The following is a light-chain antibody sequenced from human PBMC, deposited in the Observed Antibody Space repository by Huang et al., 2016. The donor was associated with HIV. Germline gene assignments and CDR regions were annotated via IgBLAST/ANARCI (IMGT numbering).Light chain of an antibody. CDR2: GAS. CDR3: QQYANSPFT. CDR1: QTVSSSY. J-gene: IGKJ2*01. V-gene: IGKV3-20*01. Sequence: VLTQSPGTLSLSPGERATLSCRASQTVSSSYLAWYQQKPGQAPRLLISGASSRASGIPDRFSGSGSGTDFALTISRLEPEDFAVYYCQQYANSPFTFGQGTKLEIK.